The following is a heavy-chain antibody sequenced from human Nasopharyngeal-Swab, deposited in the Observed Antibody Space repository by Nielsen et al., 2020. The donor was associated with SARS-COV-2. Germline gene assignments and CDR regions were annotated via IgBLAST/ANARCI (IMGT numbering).Heavy chain of an antibody. V-gene: IGHV5-10-1*01. CDR1: GYSFTSYW. D-gene: IGHD3-10*01. J-gene: IGHJ6*02. CDR2: IDPSDSYT. CDR3: ARHLTLYGSGSYYYYYGMDV. Sequence: GESLKISCKGSGYSFTSYWISWVRQMPGKGLEWMGRIDPSDSYTNYSPSFQGHVTISADKSISTAYLQWSSLKASDTAMYYCARHLTLYGSGSYYYYYGMDVWGQGTMVTVSS.